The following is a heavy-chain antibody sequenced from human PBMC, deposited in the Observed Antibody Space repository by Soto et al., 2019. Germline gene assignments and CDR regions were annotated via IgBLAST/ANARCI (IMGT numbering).Heavy chain of an antibody. CDR1: GGSFSGYY. Sequence: SETLSLTCAVYGGSFSGYYWSWIRQPPGKGLEWIGEINHSGSTNYNPSLKSRVTISVDTSKNQFSLKLSSVTAADTAVYYCARRLIIVVVPAAIDRGWFDPWGQGTLVTVSS. CDR2: INHSGST. V-gene: IGHV4-34*01. J-gene: IGHJ5*02. CDR3: ARRLIIVVVPAAIDRGWFDP. D-gene: IGHD2-2*01.